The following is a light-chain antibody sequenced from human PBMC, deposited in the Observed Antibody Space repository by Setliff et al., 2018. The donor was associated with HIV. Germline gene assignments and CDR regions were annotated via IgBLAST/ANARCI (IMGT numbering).Light chain of an antibody. J-gene: IGLJ2*01. Sequence: QAVVTQEPSLTVSPGGTVTPTCASSTGAVTSDYYPYWFQQKAGQAPRALIYNINNKHSWTPARFSGSLLGGKAALTLSGVQPEDEADYYCLLQYDSARFFGGGTKVTVL. CDR3: LLQYDSARF. CDR2: NIN. CDR1: TGAVTSDYY. V-gene: IGLV7-43*01.